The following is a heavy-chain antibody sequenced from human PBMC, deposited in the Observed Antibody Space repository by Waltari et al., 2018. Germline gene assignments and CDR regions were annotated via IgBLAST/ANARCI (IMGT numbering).Heavy chain of an antibody. CDR2: ISSSALTI. V-gene: IGHV3-48*03. Sequence: EVQLVESGGHLVQPGGSLRLSCSVSGFTLSNYDMNWVRQAPGKSLEWISFISSSALTIHYAASVKGRFAVSRDNAKNSLYLQMNNLRAEDTAFYFCARERGYDYGIDHWGQGTLVTVSS. CDR3: ARERGYDYGIDH. J-gene: IGHJ4*02. CDR1: GFTLSNYD. D-gene: IGHD5-18*01.